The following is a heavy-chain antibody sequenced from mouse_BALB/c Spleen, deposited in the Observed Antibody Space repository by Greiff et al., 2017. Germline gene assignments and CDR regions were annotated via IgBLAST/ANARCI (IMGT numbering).Heavy chain of an antibody. CDR2: ISSGGSYT. CDR1: GFTFSSYA. D-gene: IGHD3-2*01. CDR3: AREDSSGPPYAMDY. V-gene: IGHV5-9-4*01. Sequence: EVHLVESGGGLVKPGGSLKLSCAASGFTFSSYAMSWVRQSPEKRLEWVAEISSGGSYTYYPDTVTGRFTISRDNAKNTLYLEMSSLRSEDTAMYYCAREDSSGPPYAMDYWGQGTSVTVSS. J-gene: IGHJ4*01.